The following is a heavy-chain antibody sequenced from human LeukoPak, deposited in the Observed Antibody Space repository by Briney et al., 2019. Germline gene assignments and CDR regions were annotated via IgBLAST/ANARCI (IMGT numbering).Heavy chain of an antibody. Sequence: ASVTVSCKASGYTFTSYGISWVRQAPGQGLEWMGWNSAYNGNTNYAQKLQGRVTMTTDTSTSTAYMELRSLRSDDTAVYYCARETMVDGSSYYMDVWGKGTTVTISS. D-gene: IGHD2-15*01. J-gene: IGHJ6*03. CDR2: NSAYNGNT. CDR3: ARETMVDGSSYYMDV. V-gene: IGHV1-18*01. CDR1: GYTFTSYG.